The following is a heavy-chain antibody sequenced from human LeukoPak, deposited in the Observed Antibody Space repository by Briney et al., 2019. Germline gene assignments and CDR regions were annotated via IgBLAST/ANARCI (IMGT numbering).Heavy chain of an antibody. Sequence: ASVKVSCKASGYTFTSYDINWVRQATGQGLEWMGWMNPNSGNTGYAQKFQGRVTITRNTSISTAYMELSSLRSEDTAVYYRARPQRRGPAAIGYWGQGTLVTVSS. V-gene: IGHV1-8*03. D-gene: IGHD2-2*01. J-gene: IGHJ4*02. CDR3: ARPQRRGPAAIGY. CDR2: MNPNSGNT. CDR1: GYTFTSYD.